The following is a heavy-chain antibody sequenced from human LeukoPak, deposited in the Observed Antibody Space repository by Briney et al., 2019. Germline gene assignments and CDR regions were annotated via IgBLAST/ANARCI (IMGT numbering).Heavy chain of an antibody. Sequence: GGSLRLSCSASGFTFSSYAMHWVRQAPGKGLEYVSAISSNGGGPYYADSVKGRFTISRDNSKSTLYLQMSSLRAEDTAVYYCVRQLAVPGPGYFDLWGRGTLVTVSS. D-gene: IGHD6-19*01. V-gene: IGHV3-64D*06. J-gene: IGHJ2*01. CDR3: VRQLAVPGPGYFDL. CDR2: ISSNGGGP. CDR1: GFTFSSYA.